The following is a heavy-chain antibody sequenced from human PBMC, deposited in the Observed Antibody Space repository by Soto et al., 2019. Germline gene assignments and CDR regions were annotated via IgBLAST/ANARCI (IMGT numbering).Heavy chain of an antibody. Sequence: ASVKVSCKASGYTFMSYDFNWVRQATGQGLEWMGWMNPNTGNTGYAQKFQGRVTMTRDTSISTAYMELSSLRSEDTAVYYCARQWELSGYYYGMDVWGQGTTVTVSS. CDR3: ARQWELSGYYYGMDV. D-gene: IGHD1-26*01. V-gene: IGHV1-8*01. CDR1: GYTFMSYD. CDR2: MNPNTGNT. J-gene: IGHJ6*02.